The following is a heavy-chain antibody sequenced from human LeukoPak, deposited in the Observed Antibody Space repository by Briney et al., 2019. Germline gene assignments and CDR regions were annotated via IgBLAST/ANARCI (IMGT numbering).Heavy chain of an antibody. J-gene: IGHJ5*02. CDR2: LYHSGNT. CDR3: ARRDIVVVPAAGDWFDP. V-gene: IGHV4-38-2*02. Sequence: PSENLPLTCTVSGYSISSGYYWGWIRQPPGKGLEGIGCLYHSGNTYYNPSLKSRVTISVDTSKNQSSLKLSSVTAADTAVYYCARRDIVVVPAAGDWFDPWGQGTLVTVSS. D-gene: IGHD2-2*01. CDR1: GYSISSGYY.